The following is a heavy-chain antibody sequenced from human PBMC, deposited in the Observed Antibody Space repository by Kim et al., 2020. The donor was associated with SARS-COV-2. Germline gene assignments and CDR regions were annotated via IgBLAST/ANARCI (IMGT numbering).Heavy chain of an antibody. V-gene: IGHV4-4*02. CDR2: IYHSGST. J-gene: IGHJ5*02. Sequence: SETLSLTCAVSGGSISSSNWWSWVRQPPGKGLEWIGEIYHSGSTNYNPSLKSRVTISVDKSKNQFSLKLSSVTAADTAVYYCARRSRSSRGRFDPWGQGTLVTVSS. D-gene: IGHD6-13*01. CDR3: ARRSRSSRGRFDP. CDR1: GGSISSSNW.